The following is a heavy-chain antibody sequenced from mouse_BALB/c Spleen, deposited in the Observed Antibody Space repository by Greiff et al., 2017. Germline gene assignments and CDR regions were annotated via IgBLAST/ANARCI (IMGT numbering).Heavy chain of an antibody. D-gene: IGHD2-4*01. V-gene: IGHV5-17*02. CDR2: ISSGSSTI. J-gene: IGHJ1*01. CDR3: ARSYYDYGYFDV. CDR1: GFTFSSFG. Sequence: DVKLVESGGGLVQPGGSRKLSCAASGFTFSSFGMHWVRQAPEKGLEWVAYISSGSSTIYYADTVKGRFTISRDNPKNTLFLQMTSLRSEDTAMYYCARSYYDYGYFDVWGAGTTVTVSS.